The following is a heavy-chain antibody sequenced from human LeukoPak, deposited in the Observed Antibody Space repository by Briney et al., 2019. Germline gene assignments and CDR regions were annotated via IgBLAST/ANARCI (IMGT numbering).Heavy chain of an antibody. CDR1: GLSLSSNN. V-gene: IGHV3-48*04. CDR3: ARDLGLRRMI. Sequence: GGSLRLSCAASGLSLSSNNVHWVRQAPGGGLEWISYISAASGTIYSSDSLKGRFTISRDNARNTLFLQMNSLRPEDTAVYYCARDLGLRRMIWGRGTLVVVSS. CDR2: ISAASGTI. J-gene: IGHJ2*01.